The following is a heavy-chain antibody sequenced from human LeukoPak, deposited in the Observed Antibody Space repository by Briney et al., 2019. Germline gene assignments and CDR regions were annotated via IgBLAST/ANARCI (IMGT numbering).Heavy chain of an antibody. CDR3: AARPLMPPRFDY. CDR2: ISGGGGSA. J-gene: IGHJ4*02. CDR1: GFTFSSYP. D-gene: IGHD2-2*01. Sequence: GGSLRLSCAGSGFTFSSYPMSWVRQAPAKGLQWVSAISGGGGSAYYADSVKGRFTISKDNSKGTLYLQMHSLRAEDTAIYYCAARPLMPPRFDYWGQGTLVTVSS. V-gene: IGHV3-23*01.